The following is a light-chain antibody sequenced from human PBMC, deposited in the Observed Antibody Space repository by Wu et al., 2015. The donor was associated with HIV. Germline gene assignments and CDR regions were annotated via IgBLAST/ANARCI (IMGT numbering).Light chain of an antibody. CDR2: GAS. CDR1: QSVSSR. V-gene: IGKV3-15*01. Sequence: EIVMTQSPPTLSVSPGERVTLSCRASQSVSSRLAWYQRKPGQPPRLLIYGASTRATGVPARFGGSGSGTEFTLIISSLQSEDFGVYYCQQYNSWPPGFTFGLGPKWRSN. CDR3: QQYNSWPPGFT. J-gene: IGKJ3*01.